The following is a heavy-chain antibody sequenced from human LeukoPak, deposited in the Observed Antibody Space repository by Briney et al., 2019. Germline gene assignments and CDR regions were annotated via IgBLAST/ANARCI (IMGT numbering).Heavy chain of an antibody. CDR2: ISGSGGST. Sequence: GGSLRLSCAASGFTFSSYAMSWVRQAPGKGLEWVSAISGSGGSTYYADSVKGRFTISRDSSKNTLYLQMNSLRAEDTAVYYCARDIECSSTSCYTGVHYFDYWGQGTLVTVSS. J-gene: IGHJ4*02. CDR3: ARDIECSSTSCYTGVHYFDY. CDR1: GFTFSSYA. V-gene: IGHV3-23*01. D-gene: IGHD2-2*02.